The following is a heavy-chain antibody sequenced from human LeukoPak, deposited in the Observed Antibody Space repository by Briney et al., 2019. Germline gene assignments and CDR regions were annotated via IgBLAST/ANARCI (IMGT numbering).Heavy chain of an antibody. V-gene: IGHV4-39*01. CDR1: GGSISSSSYY. Sequence: PSETLSLTCTVSGGSISSSSYYWGWIRQPPGKGLEWIGSIYYSGSTYYNPSLKSRVTISVDTSKNQFSLKLSSVTAADTAVYYCARHVQYYDFWSGYADYYYYYMDVWGKGTTVTVSS. D-gene: IGHD3-3*01. J-gene: IGHJ6*03. CDR3: ARHVQYYDFWSGYADYYYYYMDV. CDR2: IYYSGST.